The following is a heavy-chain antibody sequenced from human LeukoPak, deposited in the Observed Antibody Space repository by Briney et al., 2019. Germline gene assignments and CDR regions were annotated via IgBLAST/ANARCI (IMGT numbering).Heavy chain of an antibody. CDR2: IKSDGSST. Sequence: GGSLRLSCAASGFXFSSYWMHWVRQAPGKGLVWVSCIKSDGSSTSYADSVKGRFTISRDNAKNTVYLQMNSLRAEDTAVYYCATSRTFGYWGQGTLVTVSS. CDR1: GFXFSSYW. V-gene: IGHV3-74*01. J-gene: IGHJ4*02. CDR3: ATSRTFGY.